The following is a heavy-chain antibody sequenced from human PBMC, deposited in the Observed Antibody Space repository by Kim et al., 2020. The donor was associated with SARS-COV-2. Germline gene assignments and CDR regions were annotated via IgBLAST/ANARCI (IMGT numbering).Heavy chain of an antibody. J-gene: IGHJ4*02. D-gene: IGHD3-16*01. Sequence: VSVKSRITINPDTTKNQFSLQLNSVTPEDTAVYYCARDLIMITFGGHFDYWGQGTLVTVSS. V-gene: IGHV6-1*01. CDR3: ARDLIMITFGGHFDY.